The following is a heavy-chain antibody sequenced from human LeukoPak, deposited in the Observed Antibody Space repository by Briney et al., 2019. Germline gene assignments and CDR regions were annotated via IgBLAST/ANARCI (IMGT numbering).Heavy chain of an antibody. Sequence: GRSLRLSCAASGFTFSSYSMNWVRQAPGRGLEWVSSISSSSSYIYYADSVKGRFTISRDNAKNSLYLQMNSLRAEDTAVYYCAGVRGPMGWFDPWGQGTLVTVSS. CDR2: ISSSSSYI. CDR1: GFTFSSYS. D-gene: IGHD3-10*01. CDR3: AGVRGPMGWFDP. V-gene: IGHV3-21*01. J-gene: IGHJ5*02.